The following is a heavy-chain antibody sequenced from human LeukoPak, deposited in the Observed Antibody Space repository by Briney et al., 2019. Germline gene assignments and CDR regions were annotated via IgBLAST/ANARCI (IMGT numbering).Heavy chain of an antibody. CDR3: ARDTYYYDSSGYYNGRYFDY. CDR2: IYYSGST. CDR1: GGSISSYY. Sequence: SETLSLTCTVSGGSISSYYWSWIRQPPGKGLEWIGYIYYSGSTNYNPSLKSRVTMSVDTSKNQFSLKLNSVTAADTAVYYCARDTYYYDSSGYYNGRYFDYWGQGTLVTVSS. J-gene: IGHJ4*02. V-gene: IGHV4-59*12. D-gene: IGHD3-22*01.